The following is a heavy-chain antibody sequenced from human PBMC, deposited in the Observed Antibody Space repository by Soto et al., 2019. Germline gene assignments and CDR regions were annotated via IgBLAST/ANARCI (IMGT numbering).Heavy chain of an antibody. J-gene: IGHJ6*02. Sequence: EVQLLESGGGLVQPGGSLRLSCAASGFTFSSYAMSWVRQAPGQGLEWVSAISGSGGSTYYADSVKGRFTISRDNSKNTLYLQMSSLRAEDTAVYYCANSWGSYRYRDYYGMDVWGQGTTVTVSS. V-gene: IGHV3-23*01. CDR1: GFTFSSYA. CDR3: ANSWGSYRYRDYYGMDV. CDR2: ISGSGGST. D-gene: IGHD3-16*02.